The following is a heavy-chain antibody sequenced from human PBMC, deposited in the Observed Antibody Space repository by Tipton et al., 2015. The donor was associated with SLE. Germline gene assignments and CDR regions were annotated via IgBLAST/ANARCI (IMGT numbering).Heavy chain of an antibody. CDR1: GISISTHY. CDR2: MHNSGDS. Sequence: LRLSCKVSGISISTHYWSWIRQPPGKGLEWIGQMHNSGDSTYNPSLKSRVTISVDTSKNQFSLKLSSVTAADTAVYYCARAIYSNYVGYYFDYWGQGTLVTVSS. CDR3: ARAIYSNYVGYYFDY. V-gene: IGHV4-59*11. D-gene: IGHD4-11*01. J-gene: IGHJ4*02.